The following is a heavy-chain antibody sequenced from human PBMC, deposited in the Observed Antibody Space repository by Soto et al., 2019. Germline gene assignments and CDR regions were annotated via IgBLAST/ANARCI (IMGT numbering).Heavy chain of an antibody. V-gene: IGHV3-23*01. D-gene: IGHD3-10*01. J-gene: IGHJ4*02. CDR3: AKDLELLWFGYYFDY. CDR2: ISGSGGST. CDR1: GFTFSSYA. Sequence: GGSLRLSCAASGFTFSSYAMSWVRQAPGKGLEWVSAISGSGGSTYYADSVKGRFTISRDNSKNTLYLQMNSLRAEDTAVYYCAKDLELLWFGYYFDYWGQGTLVTVSS.